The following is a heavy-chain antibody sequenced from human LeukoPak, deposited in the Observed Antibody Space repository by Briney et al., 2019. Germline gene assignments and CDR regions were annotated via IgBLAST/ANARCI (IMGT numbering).Heavy chain of an antibody. D-gene: IGHD2-8*01. CDR1: GGSISSYY. CDR2: IYYSGST. V-gene: IGHV4-59*01. CDR3: AREGDKYANWFDT. J-gene: IGHJ5*02. Sequence: KPSETLSLTCTVSGGSISSYYWSWIRQPPGKGLEWIGYIYYSGSTNYNPSLKSRVTISVHTSKNQFSLNLSSVTAADTAVYYCAREGDKYANWFDTWGQGTLVTVYS.